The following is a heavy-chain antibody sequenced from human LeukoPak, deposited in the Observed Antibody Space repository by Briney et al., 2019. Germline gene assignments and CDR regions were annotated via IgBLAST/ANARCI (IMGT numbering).Heavy chain of an antibody. CDR2: IYYSGST. Sequence: SETLSLTCTVSGGSISSSSYYWGWIRQPPGKGLEWIGSIYYSGSTYYNPSLKSRVTISVDTSKNQFSLKLSSVTAADTAVYYCARRVGATTNRFDYWGQGTLVTVSS. D-gene: IGHD1-26*01. V-gene: IGHV4-39*01. CDR3: ARRVGATTNRFDY. J-gene: IGHJ4*02. CDR1: GGSISSSSYY.